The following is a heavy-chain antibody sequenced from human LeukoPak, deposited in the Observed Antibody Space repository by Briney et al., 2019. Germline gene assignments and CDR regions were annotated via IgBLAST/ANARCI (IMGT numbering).Heavy chain of an antibody. J-gene: IGHJ4*02. V-gene: IGHV3-74*01. CDR2: INDDGSAT. CDR1: GFTFSNYW. Sequence: GGSLRLSCAASGFTFSNYWMHWVRQVPGKGLVWVSRINDDGSATFYADSVKGRFTISRDNAKNTLFLQINSLRAEDTAVYYCARGLIAAAGKFDYWGQGTLVTVSS. CDR3: ARGLIAAAGKFDY. D-gene: IGHD6-13*01.